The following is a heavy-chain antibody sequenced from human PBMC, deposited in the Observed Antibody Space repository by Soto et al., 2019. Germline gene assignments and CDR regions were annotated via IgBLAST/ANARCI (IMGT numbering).Heavy chain of an antibody. V-gene: IGHV3-23*01. CDR1: GFTLSNYA. CDR2: ISGSGGRI. CDR3: VKTDGVEGTIVES. D-gene: IGHD1-1*01. Sequence: EVQLLESGGGLVQPGGSLRLSCAASGFTLSNYAMSWVRQAPGKGLEWVSTISGSGGRIYYADSVKCRVTISRDNSKNTLYLQMSSLRAEATAVSYCVKTDGVEGTIVESWGQGTLVTVSS. J-gene: IGHJ1*01.